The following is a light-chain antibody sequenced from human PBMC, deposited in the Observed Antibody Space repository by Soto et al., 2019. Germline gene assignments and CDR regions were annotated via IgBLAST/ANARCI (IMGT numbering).Light chain of an antibody. J-gene: IGLJ2*01. V-gene: IGLV2-14*01. CDR2: EVS. CDR1: SSDVGGYHY. CDR3: CSYTSSTTPL. Sequence: QSALTQPASVSGSPGQSITISCTGSSSDVGGYHYVSWYQQYQGEAPKLAISEVSNRPSGVSNRFSGSKSGNTASLTISGLQAEDEADYYCCSYTSSTTPLFGGGTKVTVL.